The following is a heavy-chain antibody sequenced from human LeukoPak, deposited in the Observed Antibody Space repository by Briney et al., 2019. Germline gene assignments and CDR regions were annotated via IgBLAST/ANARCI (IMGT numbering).Heavy chain of an antibody. CDR1: GGTFSSYA. CDR2: IIPIFGTA. Sequence: GASVKVSCKASGGTFSSYAISWVRQAPGQGLEWMGGIIPIFGTANYAQKFQVRVTITTDESTSTAYMELSSLRSEDTAVYYCRAAAAEGENYFDYWGQGTLVTVSS. J-gene: IGHJ4*02. D-gene: IGHD6-13*01. V-gene: IGHV1-69*05. CDR3: RAAAAEGENYFDY.